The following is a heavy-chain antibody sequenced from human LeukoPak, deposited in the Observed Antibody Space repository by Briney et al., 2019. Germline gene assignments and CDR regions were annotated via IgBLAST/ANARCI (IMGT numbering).Heavy chain of an antibody. V-gene: IGHV4-59*01. J-gene: IGHJ4*02. Sequence: SETLSLTCTVSGGSISSYYWSWIRQSPGRGLEWIAYIYYTGKTNYNPSLKSRVSISVDASKNQFSLRLNSVTAADTAIYYCARAYSSSSATLGYWGQGTLVTVSS. CDR3: ARAYSSSSATLGY. CDR1: GGSISSYY. CDR2: IYYTGKT. D-gene: IGHD6-6*01.